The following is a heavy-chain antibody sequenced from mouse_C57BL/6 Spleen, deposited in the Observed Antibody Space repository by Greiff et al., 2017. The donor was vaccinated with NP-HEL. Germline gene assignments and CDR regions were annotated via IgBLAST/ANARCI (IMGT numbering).Heavy chain of an antibody. CDR2: IYPGDGDT. CDR3: ARQDDGYYAWFAY. CDR1: GYAFSSSW. D-gene: IGHD2-3*01. J-gene: IGHJ3*01. Sequence: VQLQESGPELVKPGASVKISCKASGYAFSSSWMNWVKQRPGKGLEWIGRIYPGDGDTNYNGKFKGKATLTADKSSSTAYMQLSSLTSEDSAVYFCARQDDGYYAWFAYWGQGTLVTVSA. V-gene: IGHV1-82*01.